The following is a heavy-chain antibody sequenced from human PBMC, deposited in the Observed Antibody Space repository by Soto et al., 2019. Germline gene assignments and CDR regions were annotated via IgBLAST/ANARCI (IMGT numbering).Heavy chain of an antibody. Sequence: ASVKVSCKASGGTFSSYAISWVRQAPGQGLEWMGGIIPIFGTANYAQKFQGRVTITAEESTSTAYMELSSLRSEDTAVYYCARGPRSKAVVTAIPDSNYYYYGMDVWGQGTTVTVSS. CDR2: IIPIFGTA. CDR1: GGTFSSYA. V-gene: IGHV1-69*13. D-gene: IGHD2-21*02. CDR3: ARGPRSKAVVTAIPDSNYYYYGMDV. J-gene: IGHJ6*02.